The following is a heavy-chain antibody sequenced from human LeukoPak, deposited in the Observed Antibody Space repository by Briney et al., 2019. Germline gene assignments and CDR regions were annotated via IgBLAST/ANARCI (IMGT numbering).Heavy chain of an antibody. CDR3: ARGLQVGATSDY. CDR2: MHPNSGNT. V-gene: IGHV1-8*01. CDR1: GYTFTSYD. J-gene: IGHJ4*02. D-gene: IGHD1-26*01. Sequence: GASVKVSCKASGYTFTSYDINWVRQASGQALEWMGWMHPNSGNTGYAQKFQRRVTMTRNTSISTAYMEPSSLRSEDTAVYYCARGLQVGATSDYWGQGTLVTVSS.